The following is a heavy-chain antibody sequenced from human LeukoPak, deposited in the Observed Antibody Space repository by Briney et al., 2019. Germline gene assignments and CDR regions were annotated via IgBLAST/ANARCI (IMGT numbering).Heavy chain of an antibody. CDR2: ISGSGGST. D-gene: IGHD6-19*01. J-gene: IGHJ4*02. CDR3: AKEGYSSGWYFDY. V-gene: IGHV3-23*01. Sequence: GGSLRLSCAAPGFTLSSYAMSWVRQAPGKGLEWVSAISGSGGSTYYADSVKGRFTISRDNSKNTLYLQMNSLRAEDTAVYYCAKEGYSSGWYFDYWGQGTLVTVSS. CDR1: GFTLSSYA.